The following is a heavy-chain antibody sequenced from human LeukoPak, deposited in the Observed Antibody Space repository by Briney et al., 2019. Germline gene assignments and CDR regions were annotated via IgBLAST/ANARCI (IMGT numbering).Heavy chain of an antibody. CDR1: GGSFSSYY. D-gene: IGHD1-20*01. CDR3: ARGYNWVSPTRNFYYMDV. J-gene: IGHJ6*03. CDR2: IFTSGST. V-gene: IGHV4-4*07. Sequence: SETLSLTCTVSGGSFSSYYWSWIRQPAGKGLEWIGRIFTSGSTNYNASLRSRVTMSVATSKNQFSLKLSSVTAADTAVYYCARGYNWVSPTRNFYYMDVWGKGTTVTAPS.